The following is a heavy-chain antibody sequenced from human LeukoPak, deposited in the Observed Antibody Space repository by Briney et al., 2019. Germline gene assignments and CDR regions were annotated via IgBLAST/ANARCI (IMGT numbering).Heavy chain of an antibody. CDR2: IWYDGTNK. V-gene: IGHV3-30*02. CDR1: GFTFSSYG. D-gene: IGHD5-18*01. CDR3: ARVTGMDTAMVTN. Sequence: GGSLRLSCAASGFTFSSYGMHWVRQAPGKGLEWVALIWYDGTNKYYADSVKGRFTISRDNSKNTLYLQMNSLRAEDTAVYYCARVTGMDTAMVTNWGQGTLVTVSS. J-gene: IGHJ4*02.